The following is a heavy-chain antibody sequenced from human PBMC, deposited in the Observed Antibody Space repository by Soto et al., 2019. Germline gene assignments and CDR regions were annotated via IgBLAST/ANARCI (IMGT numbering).Heavy chain of an antibody. D-gene: IGHD3-10*01. V-gene: IGHV1-46*03. CDR3: ARDYYGSGISNYYYHRIHV. CDR1: GYTFTSYY. Sequence: ASVKVSCKASGYTFTSYYMHWVRQAPGQGLEWMGIINPSGGSTSYAQKFQGRVTMTRDTSTSTVYMELSSLRSEDTAVYYCARDYYGSGISNYYYHRIHVSGTAPPFTDPS. CDR2: INPSGGST. J-gene: IGHJ6*03.